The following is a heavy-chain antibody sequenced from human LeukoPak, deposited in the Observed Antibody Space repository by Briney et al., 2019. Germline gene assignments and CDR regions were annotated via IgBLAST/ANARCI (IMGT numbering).Heavy chain of an antibody. D-gene: IGHD3-9*01. Sequence: PGASLRLSCAASGFTIDDYAMHWVRQAPGKGLEWVSGISWNSGRIGYADSVKGRFTISRDNAKNSLYLQMNSLRAEDTALYYCAKGSRFDYDILTGYPDYRGQGTLVTVSS. V-gene: IGHV3-9*01. J-gene: IGHJ4*02. CDR1: GFTIDDYA. CDR2: ISWNSGRI. CDR3: AKGSRFDYDILTGYPDY.